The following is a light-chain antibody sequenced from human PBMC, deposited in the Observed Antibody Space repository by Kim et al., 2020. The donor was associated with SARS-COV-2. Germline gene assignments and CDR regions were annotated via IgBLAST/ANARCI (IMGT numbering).Light chain of an antibody. CDR1: SSNIGSNY. CDR2: RNN. V-gene: IGLV1-47*01. CDR3: AAWDDSLSGGV. J-gene: IGLJ3*02. Sequence: QSVLTQPPSASGTPGQRVTISCSGSSSNIGSNYVYWYQQFPGTAPKLLIYRNNQRPSGVSDRFSGSKSGTSASLAISGLRSEDEADYYCAAWDDSLSGGVFGGGTQLTVL.